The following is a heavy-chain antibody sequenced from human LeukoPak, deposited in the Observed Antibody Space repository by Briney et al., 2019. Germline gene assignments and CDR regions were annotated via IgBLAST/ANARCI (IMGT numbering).Heavy chain of an antibody. D-gene: IGHD4-17*01. J-gene: IGHJ6*03. Sequence: SQTLSLTCTVSGGSISSGGYYWSWIRQHPGKGLEWIGYIYYSGSTYYNPSLKSRVAISVDTSKNQFSLKLSSVTAADTAVYYCARTDSYGDYVCYYYMDVWGKGTTVTVSS. CDR3: ARTDSYGDYVCYYYMDV. V-gene: IGHV4-31*03. CDR1: GGSISSGGYY. CDR2: IYYSGST.